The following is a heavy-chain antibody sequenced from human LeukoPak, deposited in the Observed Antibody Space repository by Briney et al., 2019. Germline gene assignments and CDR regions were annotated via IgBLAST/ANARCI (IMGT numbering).Heavy chain of an antibody. J-gene: IGHJ5*01. CDR1: GFTFSDSY. V-gene: IGHV3-11*04. D-gene: IGHD6-6*01. CDR2: ISGSGHDI. Sequence: GGSLRLSCAASGFTFSDSYMTWVRQAPGKGVEWVAYISGSGHDINYSDSVKVRSTISRDNAKNSLYLQMSSLRVEDTAVYYCTRDPRHFDSCGQGTLVTVSS. CDR3: TRDPRHFDS.